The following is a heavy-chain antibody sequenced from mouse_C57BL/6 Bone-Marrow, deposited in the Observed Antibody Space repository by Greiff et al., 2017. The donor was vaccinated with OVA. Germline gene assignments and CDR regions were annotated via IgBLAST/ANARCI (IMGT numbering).Heavy chain of an antibody. Sequence: QVQLQQPGTELVKPGASVKLSCKASGYTFTSYWMHWVKQRPGQGLEWIGNINPSNGGTNYNEKFKSKATLTVDKSSSTAYIQLSSLTSEDSAVYYCARSSSYYGSSYWYCDVWGTGTTVTVSS. D-gene: IGHD1-1*01. J-gene: IGHJ1*03. CDR2: INPSNGGT. CDR1: GYTFTSYW. CDR3: ARSSSYYGSSYWYCDV. V-gene: IGHV1-53*01.